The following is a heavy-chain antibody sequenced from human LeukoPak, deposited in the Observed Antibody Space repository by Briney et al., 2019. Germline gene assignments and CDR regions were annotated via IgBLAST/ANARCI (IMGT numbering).Heavy chain of an antibody. D-gene: IGHD2-21*01. CDR1: GYTFTSYG. V-gene: IGHV1-2*02. CDR3: ARDLGDYYFDY. CDR2: INPNSGGT. J-gene: IGHJ4*02. Sequence: GASVKVSCKASGYTFTSYGISWVRQAPGQGLAWMGWINPNSGGTNYAQKFQGRVTMTRDTSISTAYMELSRLRSDDTAVYYCARDLGDYYFDYWGQGTLVTVSS.